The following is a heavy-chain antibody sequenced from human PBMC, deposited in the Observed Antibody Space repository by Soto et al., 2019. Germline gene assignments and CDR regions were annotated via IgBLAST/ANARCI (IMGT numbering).Heavy chain of an antibody. D-gene: IGHD5-12*01. J-gene: IGHJ4*02. CDR3: ARLYLAATITSLDY. CDR1: GFTFSNYW. V-gene: IGHV3-7*01. Sequence: GGSLRLSCAASGFTFSNYWLSWVRQAPGKGLEWVANIKKDGSEKYYVGSVVGRFTISRYNAENSLYLQMNSLRAEDTAVYYCARLYLAATITSLDYWGQGTLVTVSS. CDR2: IKKDGSEK.